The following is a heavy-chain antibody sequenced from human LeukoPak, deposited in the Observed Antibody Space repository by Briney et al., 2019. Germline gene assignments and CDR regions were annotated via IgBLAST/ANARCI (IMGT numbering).Heavy chain of an antibody. J-gene: IGHJ4*02. V-gene: IGHV1-69*13. CDR1: GGTFSSYA. CDR3: ARADYDILTGYYI. CDR2: IIPIFGTA. D-gene: IGHD3-9*01. Sequence: ASVKVSCKASGGTFSSYAISWVRQAPGQGLEWMGGIIPIFGTANYAQKFQGRVTITADESTCTAYMELSSLRSEDTAVYYCARADYDILTGYYIWGQGTLVTVSS.